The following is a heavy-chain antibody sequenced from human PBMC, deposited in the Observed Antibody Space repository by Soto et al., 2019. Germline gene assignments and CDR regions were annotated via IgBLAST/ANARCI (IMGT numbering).Heavy chain of an antibody. CDR2: TYYRSKWYT. D-gene: IGHD3-3*01. CDR3: EREGADGEYYDFWSGWYNPSWTRNWFDT. CDR1: GDSVSSNSAA. V-gene: IGHV6-1*01. Sequence: SQTLSLTCAISGDSVSSNSAAWNWIRQSPSRVLESLGRTYYRSKWYTDDAVSVKSRIAIDPDTSKNQFSLQLNSVTVEAMTVYYCEREGADGEYYDFWSGWYNPSWTRNWFDTWAREPWSPSPQ. J-gene: IGHJ5*02.